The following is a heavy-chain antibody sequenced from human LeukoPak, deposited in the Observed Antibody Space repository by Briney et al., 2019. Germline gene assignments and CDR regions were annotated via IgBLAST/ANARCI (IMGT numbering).Heavy chain of an antibody. CDR2: IYYSGSA. D-gene: IGHD6-19*01. V-gene: IGHV4-31*03. CDR1: SGSITTGGYY. J-gene: IGHJ4*02. Sequence: SETLSLTCTVSSGSITTGGYYWSWIRQHPGKGLEWIGYIYYSGSAYYHPSLKSRVTISVDTSKNQFSLRLNSVTAADMAVYYCARARYNSGRGEYYFDYWGQGTLVTVSS. CDR3: ARARYNSGRGEYYFDY.